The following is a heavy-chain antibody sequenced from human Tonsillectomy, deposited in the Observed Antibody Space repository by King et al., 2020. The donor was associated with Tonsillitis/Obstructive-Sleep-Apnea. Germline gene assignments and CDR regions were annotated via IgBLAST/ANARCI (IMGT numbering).Heavy chain of an antibody. V-gene: IGHV3-23*04. CDR2: ISGSGGSI. CDR3: AKVAGSYYYYSSGYSTERVFDY. CDR1: GFTFSTYA. D-gene: IGHD3-22*01. J-gene: IGHJ4*02. Sequence: VQLVESGGGLVQPGGSLRLSCAASGFTFSTYAMSWVRQAPGKGLEWVSAISGSGGSIYYADSVKGRFTISRDNSKNTLYLQMNSLRAEDTAVYYCAKVAGSYYYYSSGYSTERVFDYWGQGTLVTVSS.